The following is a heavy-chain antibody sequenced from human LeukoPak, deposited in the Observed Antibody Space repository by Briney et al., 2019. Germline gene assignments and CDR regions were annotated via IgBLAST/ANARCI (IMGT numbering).Heavy chain of an antibody. CDR2: IYHSGST. D-gene: IGHD2-15*01. J-gene: IGHJ5*02. CDR1: GGSISSSDYY. CDR3: ARVNTQGVPSP. V-gene: IGHV4-39*07. Sequence: PSETLSLTCTVSGGSISSSDYYWGWIRQPPGKGLEWIGYIYHSGSTHYNPSLQSRVTISVDRSKNQFSLKLSSVTAADTAVYYCARVNTQGVPSPWGQGILVTVSS.